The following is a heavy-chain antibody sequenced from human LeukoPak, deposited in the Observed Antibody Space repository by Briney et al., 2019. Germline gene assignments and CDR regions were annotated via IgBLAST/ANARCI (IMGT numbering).Heavy chain of an antibody. Sequence: GGSLRLSCAASGFAFSSYWMSWVRQAPGKRLEWVSVIYSGGSTYYADSVRGRFTISRDNSKNTVYLQMNSLRPEDTAVYYCYQVGTSDIWGQGTMVTVSS. CDR2: IYSGGST. CDR3: YQVGTSDI. J-gene: IGHJ3*02. D-gene: IGHD2-2*01. V-gene: IGHV3-66*02. CDR1: GFAFSSYW.